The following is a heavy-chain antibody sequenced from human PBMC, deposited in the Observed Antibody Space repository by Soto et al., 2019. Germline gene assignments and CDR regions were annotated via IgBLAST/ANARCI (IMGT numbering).Heavy chain of an antibody. D-gene: IGHD2-15*01. Sequence: PGDSLKISCKGSGYNFAGYWIAWVRQIPGNGLELMGIIYPSDSDTRYRPSFQGHVTISADKSISSAYLQWSSLKASDTAMYYCARTIGYCRNTSGSWALDIWGQGTLVTVSS. CDR1: GYNFAGYW. CDR2: IYPSDSDT. CDR3: ARTIGYCRNTSGSWALDI. V-gene: IGHV5-51*01. J-gene: IGHJ3*02.